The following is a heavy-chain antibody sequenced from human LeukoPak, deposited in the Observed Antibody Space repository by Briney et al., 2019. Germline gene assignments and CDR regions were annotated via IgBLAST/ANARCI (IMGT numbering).Heavy chain of an antibody. Sequence: PGGSLRLSCAASGFTFSSYAMHWVRQAPGKGLEWVAVISYDGSNKYYADSVKGRFTISRDNSKNTLYLQVNSLRAEDTAVYYCARGCPDYYDSSGYCFDYWGQGTLVTVSS. J-gene: IGHJ4*02. CDR3: ARGCPDYYDSSGYCFDY. D-gene: IGHD3-22*01. V-gene: IGHV3-30*01. CDR1: GFTFSSYA. CDR2: ISYDGSNK.